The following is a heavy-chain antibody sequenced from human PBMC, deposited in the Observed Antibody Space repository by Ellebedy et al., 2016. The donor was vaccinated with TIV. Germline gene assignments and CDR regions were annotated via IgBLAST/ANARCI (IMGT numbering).Heavy chain of an antibody. CDR3: ARALMPGYSYGKIDY. Sequence: PGGSLRLSCAVSGFTFSSYGMHWVRQAPGKGLEWVAVIWFDGGKKYYAESVKGRFTIFRDNSKNALYLQMNSLRAEDTAVYYCARALMPGYSYGKIDYWGQGTQVTVSS. J-gene: IGHJ4*02. CDR2: IWFDGGKK. CDR1: GFTFSSYG. D-gene: IGHD5-18*01. V-gene: IGHV3-33*01.